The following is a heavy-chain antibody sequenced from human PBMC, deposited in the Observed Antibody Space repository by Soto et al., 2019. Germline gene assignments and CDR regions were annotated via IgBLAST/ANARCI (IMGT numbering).Heavy chain of an antibody. Sequence: EVQLLESGGGLVQPGGSLRLSCAGSGFTFINYAMNWVRQAPGKGLEWVSTISGGGDAPFFADSVRGRFNISRDNSKNTVTLQMNNLGVYYTAVYFCARKVPGSTSRPDYWYFDLWGRGTLVTVSS. D-gene: IGHD2-2*01. CDR1: GFTFINYA. J-gene: IGHJ2*01. V-gene: IGHV3-23*01. CDR3: ARKVPGSTSRPDYWYFDL. CDR2: ISGGGDAP.